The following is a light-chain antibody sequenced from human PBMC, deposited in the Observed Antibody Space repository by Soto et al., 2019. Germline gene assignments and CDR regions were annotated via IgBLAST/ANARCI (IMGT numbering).Light chain of an antibody. J-gene: IGLJ2*01. CDR1: NIGNKD. Sequence: SYELTQPPSVSVALGQTARIPCAGNNIGNKDVHWYQQKPGQAPVLVIYRDTNRPSGIPERFSGSNSGNTATLTISRPQDGDEAEYYCQVWDSSTSVVLGGGTHLTVL. V-gene: IGLV3-9*01. CDR2: RDT. CDR3: QVWDSSTSVV.